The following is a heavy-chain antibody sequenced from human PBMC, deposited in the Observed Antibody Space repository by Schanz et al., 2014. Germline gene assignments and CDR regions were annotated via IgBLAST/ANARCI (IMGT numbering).Heavy chain of an antibody. CDR3: SRLWGIAVGQSSSDTFDI. J-gene: IGHJ3*02. D-gene: IGHD6-19*01. CDR2: INGYNAHT. V-gene: IGHV1-2*02. Sequence: QLQLVQSGAEVKRPGASAKVSCKASGYTFTDYYMHWVRQAPGQGLEWMGWINGYNAHTNYAQKFQRGVAVTRDTSTNTVYMELRSLRSEDTAVYYCSRLWGIAVGQSSSDTFDIWGQGTMVTVSS. CDR1: GYTFTDYY.